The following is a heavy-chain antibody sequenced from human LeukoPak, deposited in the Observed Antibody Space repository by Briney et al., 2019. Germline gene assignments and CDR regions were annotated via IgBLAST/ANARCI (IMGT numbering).Heavy chain of an antibody. Sequence: GGSLRLSCTASGLTFSTSGFNWVRQAPGKGLEWVSSISSSSSYIYYADSVKGRFTISRDNAKNSLYLQMNSLRAEDTAVYYCARDELSTYYYGSGSLRHFDLWGRGTLVTVSS. J-gene: IGHJ2*01. CDR2: ISSSSSYI. CDR1: GLTFSTSG. V-gene: IGHV3-21*01. CDR3: ARDELSTYYYGSGSLRHFDL. D-gene: IGHD3-10*01.